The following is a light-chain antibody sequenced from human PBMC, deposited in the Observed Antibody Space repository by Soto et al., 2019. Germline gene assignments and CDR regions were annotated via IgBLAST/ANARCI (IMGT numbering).Light chain of an antibody. V-gene: IGKV1-5*01. CDR2: AAS. Sequence: DIQMTQSPSSLSASVGDRATITCRASQSIGTRVAWYQQKPGKAPKLLIYAASTLESGVPSRFSGSGSGTEFTLTISSLQPDDFATYYCQQYKSYSTWTFGQGTKVDI. CDR1: QSIGTR. CDR3: QQYKSYSTWT. J-gene: IGKJ1*01.